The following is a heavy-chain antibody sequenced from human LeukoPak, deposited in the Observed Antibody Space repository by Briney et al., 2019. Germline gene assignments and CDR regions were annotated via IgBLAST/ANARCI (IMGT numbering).Heavy chain of an antibody. CDR3: ARGRDRGASTPFDY. CDR2: INSNSGAT. J-gene: IGHJ4*02. CDR1: GYTFTDYY. V-gene: IGHV1-2*02. D-gene: IGHD1-26*01. Sequence: ASVKVSCKASGYTFTDYYMHWVRQAPGQGPEWMGWINSNSGATNYAQKFQGRVTMTRDTSISTVYVELSSLRSDDTAVYYCARGRDRGASTPFDYWGQGTLVTVSS.